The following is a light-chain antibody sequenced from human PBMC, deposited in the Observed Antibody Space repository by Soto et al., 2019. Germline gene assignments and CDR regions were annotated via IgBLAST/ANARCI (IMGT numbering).Light chain of an antibody. CDR1: QDIAIY. J-gene: IGKJ1*01. CDR3: QQYNNYSRT. CDR2: AAS. Sequence: GARVTITCRASQDIAIYLAWYHQKPGEAPKLLIYAASTLHGGVPSRFSGSGSGTEFTLTISSLQPDDFAIYFCQQYNNYSRTFGQGTKVDIK. V-gene: IGKV1-9*01.